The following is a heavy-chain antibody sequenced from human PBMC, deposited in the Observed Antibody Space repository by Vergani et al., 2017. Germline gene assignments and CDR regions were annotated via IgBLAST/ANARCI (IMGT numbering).Heavy chain of an antibody. J-gene: IGHJ4*02. D-gene: IGHD3-10*01. Sequence: QLQLQESGPGLEKPSETLSLNCTVSGGSISSSRDYWGWIRQSPGKGLEWIGSVYNSGNTYYNQSLQSRVTISVDTSKNQFSLKVASVTAADTAIYYCARVSSLGYWGQGTLVTVSS. V-gene: IGHV4-39*01. CDR3: ARVSSLGY. CDR1: GGSISSSRDY. CDR2: VYNSGNT.